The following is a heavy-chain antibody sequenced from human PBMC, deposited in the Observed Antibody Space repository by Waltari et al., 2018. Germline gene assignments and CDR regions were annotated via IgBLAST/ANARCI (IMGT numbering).Heavy chain of an antibody. V-gene: IGHV4-59*11. Sequence: QVQLQESGPGLVKPSETLSLTCTVSGGSISSHYWSWIRQPPGKGLEWIGYIYYSGSTNYNPSLKSRVTISVDTSKNQFSLKLSSVTAADTVVYYCARGYYGNYFDYWGQGTLVTVSS. CDR2: IYYSGST. CDR1: GGSISSHY. J-gene: IGHJ4*02. D-gene: IGHD3-22*01. CDR3: ARGYYGNYFDY.